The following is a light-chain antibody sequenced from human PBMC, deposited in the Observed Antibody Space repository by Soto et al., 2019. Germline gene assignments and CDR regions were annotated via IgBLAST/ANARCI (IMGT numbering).Light chain of an antibody. CDR3: QQYGSSPT. J-gene: IGKJ1*01. Sequence: EIRMSQSPATLSVSPGERATLSCRASQSLSSDLAWYQQKPGRAPRLLIYGASSRATGIPDRFSGSGSGTDFTLTISRLEPEDFAVYYCQQYGSSPTFGQGTKVDI. CDR1: QSLSSD. V-gene: IGKV3-20*01. CDR2: GAS.